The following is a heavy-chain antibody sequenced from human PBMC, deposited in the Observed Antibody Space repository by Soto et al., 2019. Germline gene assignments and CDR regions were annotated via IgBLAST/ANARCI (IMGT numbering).Heavy chain of an antibody. CDR2: IIPIFGTA. CDR1: GGTFSSYA. Sequence: ASVKVSCKASGGTFSSYAISWVRQAPGQGLEWMGGIIPIFGTANYAQKFQGRVTITADKSTSTAYMELSSLRSEDTAVYYCARGLGYCSSTSCYLSYYYGMDVWGPG. CDR3: ARGLGYCSSTSCYLSYYYGMDV. D-gene: IGHD2-2*01. J-gene: IGHJ6*02. V-gene: IGHV1-69*06.